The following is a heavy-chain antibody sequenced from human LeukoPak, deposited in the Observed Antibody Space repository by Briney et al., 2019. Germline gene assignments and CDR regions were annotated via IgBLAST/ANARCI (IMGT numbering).Heavy chain of an antibody. J-gene: IGHJ6*03. D-gene: IGHD1-26*01. CDR1: GGSISSYY. V-gene: IGHV4-4*07. CDR2: IYTSGST. CDR3: ARDLYSGSYYNYYYYMDV. Sequence: SETLSLTCTVSGGSISSYYWSWIRQPPGKGLEWIGRIYTSGSTNYNPSLKSRVTMSVDTSKNQFSLKLSSVTAADTAVYYCARDLYSGSYYNYYYYMDVWGKGTTVTVSS.